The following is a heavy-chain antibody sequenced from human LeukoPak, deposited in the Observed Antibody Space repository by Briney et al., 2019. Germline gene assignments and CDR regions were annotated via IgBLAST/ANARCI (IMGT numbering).Heavy chain of an antibody. Sequence: GGSLRLSCVASGFTSNSYAMSWVRQAPGKGLEWVSSISGSGSDTDYADSVKGRFTISRDKSRNTLYLQMSSLRVEDTAVYYCAKPDVSSGSFYRGDFHYWGQGTLVTVSS. CDR2: ISGSGSDT. V-gene: IGHV3-23*01. J-gene: IGHJ4*02. CDR3: AKPDVSSGSFYRGDFHY. CDR1: GFTSNSYA. D-gene: IGHD3-10*01.